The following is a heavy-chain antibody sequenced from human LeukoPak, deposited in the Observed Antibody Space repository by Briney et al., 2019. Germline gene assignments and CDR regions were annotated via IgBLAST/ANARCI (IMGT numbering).Heavy chain of an antibody. CDR1: GGSFSGYY. CDR2: IYHSGST. Sequence: SETLSLTCAVYGGSFSGYYWSWIRQPPGKGLEWIGEIYHSGSTNYNPSLKSRVTISVDKSKNQFSLKLSSVTAADTAVYYCARNPLYCSSTSCLDYWGQGTLVTVSS. CDR3: ARNPLYCSSTSCLDY. D-gene: IGHD2-2*01. V-gene: IGHV4-34*01. J-gene: IGHJ4*02.